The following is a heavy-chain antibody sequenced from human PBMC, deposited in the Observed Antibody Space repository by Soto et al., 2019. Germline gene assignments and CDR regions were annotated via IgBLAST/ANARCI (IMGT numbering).Heavy chain of an antibody. CDR1: GGSISSSSYC. V-gene: IGHV4-39*01. Sequence: SETLSLTCTVSGGSISSSSYCWSWSRQPPGKWLDWSATIYHDGSTYYNPSRKSRGTICADTSQSQFSLKLSSVTAADTAVYHCARNCPPQGGIAAVVDWGERTLVTFSS. D-gene: IGHD6-13*01. CDR3: ARNCPPQGGIAAVVD. CDR2: IYHDGST. J-gene: IGHJ1*01.